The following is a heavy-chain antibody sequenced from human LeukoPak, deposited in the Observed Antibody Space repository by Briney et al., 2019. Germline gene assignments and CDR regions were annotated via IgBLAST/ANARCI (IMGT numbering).Heavy chain of an antibody. CDR1: GFIFDDYS. D-gene: IGHD1-1*01. CDR3: ARSVELVRGYFDF. J-gene: IGHJ4*02. CDR2: ISWNSDSK. Sequence: SGRSLRLSCAASGFIFDDYSMHWVRQAPEKGLEWVSGISWNSDSKDYADSVKGRFTISRDNAKNSLFLQVNSLRTEDTALYYCARSVELVRGYFDFWGQGTLVTVSS. V-gene: IGHV3-9*01.